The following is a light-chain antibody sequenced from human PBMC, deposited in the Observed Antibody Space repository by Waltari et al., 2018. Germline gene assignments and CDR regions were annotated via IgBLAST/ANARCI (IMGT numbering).Light chain of an antibody. CDR3: AAWDGSLNGWV. CDR1: SSNIGSNT. J-gene: IGLJ3*02. CDR2: GNR. Sequence: QSVLTQPPSASVTPGQRVTISCSGSSSNIGSNTVNWYQQLPGTAPKLLIYGNRQRPSGVPDRFSGSKSGTSASLAISGLQSEDEADYYCAAWDGSLNGWVFGGGTKLTVL. V-gene: IGLV1-44*01.